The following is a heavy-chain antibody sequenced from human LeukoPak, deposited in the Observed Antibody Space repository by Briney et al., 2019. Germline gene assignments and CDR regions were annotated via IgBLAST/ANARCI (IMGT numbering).Heavy chain of an antibody. V-gene: IGHV3-21*01. J-gene: IGHJ6*02. CDR3: ARAEGDYLNYYGMDV. D-gene: IGHD4-17*01. Sequence: PGGSLRLSCAASGFSITNYGMYWVRQAPGKGLEWVSSISSSSSYIYYADSVKGRFTISRDNAKNSLCLQMNSLRAEDTAVYYCARAEGDYLNYYGMDVWGQGTTVTVSS. CDR2: ISSSSSYI. CDR1: GFSITNYG.